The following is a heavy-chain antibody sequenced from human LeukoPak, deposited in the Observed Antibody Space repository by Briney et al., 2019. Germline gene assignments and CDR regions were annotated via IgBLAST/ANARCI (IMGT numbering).Heavy chain of an antibody. Sequence: ASVKVSCKASGYTFTGYYIHWVRQAPGQGLEWMGQVNPNSGDTNYAQNFQGRVTMTRDTSINTAYMELRSLRYDDTAVYYCAGGVGFMGYWGQGTLVTVSS. D-gene: IGHD1-26*01. CDR1: GYTFTGYY. CDR2: VNPNSGDT. V-gene: IGHV1-2*06. J-gene: IGHJ4*02. CDR3: AGGVGFMGY.